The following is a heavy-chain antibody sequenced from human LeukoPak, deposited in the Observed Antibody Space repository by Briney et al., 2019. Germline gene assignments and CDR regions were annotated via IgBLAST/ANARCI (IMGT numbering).Heavy chain of an antibody. CDR1: AGSISSSSYY. Sequence: PSETLSLTCTVSAGSISSSSYYWGWLRQPPGRGLEWIGCNYYSGSTYYHPSRKSLATITVDTSKNQFSLKLSSVTAADTAVYYCAREVGSSGRDKRRYHWFDPWGQGTLVTVSS. J-gene: IGHJ5*02. CDR2: NYYSGST. D-gene: IGHD6-19*01. V-gene: IGHV4-39*07. CDR3: AREVGSSGRDKRRYHWFDP.